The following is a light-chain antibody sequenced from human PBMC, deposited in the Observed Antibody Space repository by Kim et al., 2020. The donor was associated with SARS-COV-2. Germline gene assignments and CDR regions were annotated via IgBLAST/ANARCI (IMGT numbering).Light chain of an antibody. Sequence: GGTVTLTCGLSSGSVSTNYYPSWYQQTPGQAPRTLIYSTNTRSSGVPDRFSGSILGNKAALTITGAQADDESDYYCVLYMGSGIWVFGGGTKVTVL. CDR3: VLYMGSGIWV. J-gene: IGLJ3*02. CDR2: STN. CDR1: SGSVSTNYY. V-gene: IGLV8-61*01.